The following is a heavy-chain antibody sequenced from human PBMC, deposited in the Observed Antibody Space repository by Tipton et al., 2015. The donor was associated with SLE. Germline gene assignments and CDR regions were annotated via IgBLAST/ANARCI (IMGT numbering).Heavy chain of an antibody. Sequence: TLSLTCTVSGGSISSHYWSWIRQPPGKGLEWIGYIYFTGSTNYNPSLKSRVTISVDMSKNQFSLKLTSVTAADTAVYYCAKGGITMVRGVIINRYFDYWGQGTLVTVSS. D-gene: IGHD3-10*01. J-gene: IGHJ4*02. CDR2: IYFTGST. CDR3: AKGGITMVRGVIINRYFDY. CDR1: GGSISSHY. V-gene: IGHV4-59*11.